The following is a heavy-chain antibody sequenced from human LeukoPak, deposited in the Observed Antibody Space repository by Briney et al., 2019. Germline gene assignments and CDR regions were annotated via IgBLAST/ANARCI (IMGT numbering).Heavy chain of an antibody. V-gene: IGHV1-69*04. CDR2: IVPVVNIA. J-gene: IGHJ4*02. Sequence: ASVRVFFKASGGTFSMFGISWVRQAPGQGLEWMGRIVPVVNIATYAQRFQGRATLTADKSTGTAYMELGSLRSEDTAIYYCARGGSAGQSDYAHPLDYWGQGNLVTVSP. D-gene: IGHD3-16*01. CDR3: ARGGSAGQSDYAHPLDY. CDR1: GGTFSMFG.